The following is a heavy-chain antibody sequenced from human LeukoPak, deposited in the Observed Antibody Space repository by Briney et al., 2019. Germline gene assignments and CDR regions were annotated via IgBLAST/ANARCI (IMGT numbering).Heavy chain of an antibody. J-gene: IGHJ4*02. Sequence: GGSLRLSCAASGFTFSSSAMSWVRQAPGKGLEWVSAISNNGGYTYYADSVQGRFTISRDNSKNTLYLQMNSLRAEDTAVYYCARDRHFDYWGQGTLVTVSS. V-gene: IGHV3-23*01. CDR3: ARDRHFDY. CDR2: ISNNGGYT. CDR1: GFTFSSSA.